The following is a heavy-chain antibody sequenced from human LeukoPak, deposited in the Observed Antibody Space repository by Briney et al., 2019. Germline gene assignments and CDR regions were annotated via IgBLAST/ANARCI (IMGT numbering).Heavy chain of an antibody. V-gene: IGHV5-51*01. D-gene: IGHD3-22*01. CDR1: GYRYTNYW. Sequence: GESLKISCKGSGYRYTNYWIGWVRQMPGKGLEWMGIIYPGDSDTRYSPSFQGQVTISADKSISTAYLQWSSLKASDTAMNYCARFYYDSSGLIRYSDYWGQGTLVTVSS. CDR2: IYPGDSDT. J-gene: IGHJ4*02. CDR3: ARFYYDSSGLIRYSDY.